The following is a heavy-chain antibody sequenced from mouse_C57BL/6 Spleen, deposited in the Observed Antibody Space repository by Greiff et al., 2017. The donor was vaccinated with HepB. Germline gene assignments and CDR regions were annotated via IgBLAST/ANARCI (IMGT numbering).Heavy chain of an antibody. D-gene: IGHD4-1*01. CDR1: GYTFTSYW. V-gene: IGHV1-64*01. CDR2: IHPNSGST. CDR3: APNWDVGFAY. Sequence: QVQLQQPGAELVKPGASVKLSCKASGYTFTSYWMHWVKQRPGQGLEWIGMIHPNSGSTNYNEKFKSKATLTVDKSSSTAYMQLISLTSEDSAVYYCAPNWDVGFAYWGQGTLVTVSA. J-gene: IGHJ3*01.